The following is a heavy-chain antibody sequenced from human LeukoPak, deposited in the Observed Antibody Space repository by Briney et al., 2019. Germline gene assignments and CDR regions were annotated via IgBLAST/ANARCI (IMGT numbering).Heavy chain of an antibody. CDR3: ARGKGMVVS. V-gene: IGHV4-30-2*01. CDR1: GGSISSGGYY. CDR2: IYHSGST. J-gene: IGHJ5*02. Sequence: SETLSLTRTVSGGSISSGGYYWSWIRQPPGKGLEWIGYIYHSGSTYYNPSLKSRVTISVDRSKNQFSLKLSSVTAADTAVYYCARGKGMVVSWGQGTLVTVSS. D-gene: IGHD1-26*01.